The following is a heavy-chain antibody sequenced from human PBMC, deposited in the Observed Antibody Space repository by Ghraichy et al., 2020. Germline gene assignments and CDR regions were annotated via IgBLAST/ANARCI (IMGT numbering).Heavy chain of an antibody. Sequence: GGSLRLSCAASGFTFSSYWMHWVRQAPGKGLVWVSRINSDGSSTSYADSVKGRFTISRDNAKNTLYLQMNSLRAEDTAVYYCARGSTWWELPGADYWGQGTLVTVSS. J-gene: IGHJ4*02. CDR2: INSDGSST. CDR3: ARGSTWWELPGADY. D-gene: IGHD1-26*01. V-gene: IGHV3-74*01. CDR1: GFTFSSYW.